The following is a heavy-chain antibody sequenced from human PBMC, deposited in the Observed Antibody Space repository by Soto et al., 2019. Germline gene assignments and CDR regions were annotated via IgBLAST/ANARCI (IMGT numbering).Heavy chain of an antibody. D-gene: IGHD6-13*01. CDR2: ISYTGST. J-gene: IGHJ6*02. CDR1: GGSIRNYY. CDR3: GRAHRDLQQLVHYYYSMDV. V-gene: IGHV4-59*08. Sequence: PSETLSLTCTVSGGSIRNYYWSWIRQPPGKGLKWIGYISYTGSTNYNPSLKSRVTMSVDTSKNQFSLKLTSVTAADTAVYYCGRAHRDLQQLVHYYYSMDVWGQGTTVTVSS.